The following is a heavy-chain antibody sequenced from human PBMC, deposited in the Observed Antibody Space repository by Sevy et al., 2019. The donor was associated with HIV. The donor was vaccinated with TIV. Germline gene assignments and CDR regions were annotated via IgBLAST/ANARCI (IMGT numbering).Heavy chain of an antibody. J-gene: IGHJ3*02. V-gene: IGHV3-15*07. D-gene: IGHD4-17*01. CDR2: IKRKSDGETT. Sequence: GGSLRLSCVASGFTFSNAWMNWVRQAPGKGLEWVGPIKRKSDGETTDYAPPVKGRFTISRDDSETTLYLQMNSLKTEDTAVYYCSTSTVTRSAFDIWGQGTMVTVSS. CDR1: GFTFSNAW. CDR3: STSTVTRSAFDI.